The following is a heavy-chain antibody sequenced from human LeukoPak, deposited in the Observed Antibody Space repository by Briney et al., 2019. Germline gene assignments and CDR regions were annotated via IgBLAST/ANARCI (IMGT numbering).Heavy chain of an antibody. CDR2: ISAYNGNT. Sequence: ASVKVSCKASGYTFTSYGISWVRQVPGQGLEWMGWISAYNGNTNYAQKLQGRVTMTTDTSTSTAYMELRSLRSDDTAVYYCASRSRIAAAGNPDAFDIWGQGTMVTVSS. CDR1: GYTFTSYG. V-gene: IGHV1-18*01. CDR3: ASRSRIAAAGNPDAFDI. D-gene: IGHD6-13*01. J-gene: IGHJ3*02.